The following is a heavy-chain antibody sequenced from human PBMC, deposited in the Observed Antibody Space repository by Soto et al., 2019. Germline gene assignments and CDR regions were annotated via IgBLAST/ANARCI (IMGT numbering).Heavy chain of an antibody. CDR3: GRDGDGGNCCDAFAV. CDR1: GYSITIYG. J-gene: IGHJ3*01. V-gene: IGHV1-18*01. Sequence: SLNSDCKTAGYSITIYGISCVRQAQEQEHEWMGWISPYNGRTEYEEKFQGRVTVTRDKSTNTVYMELTSLTSDDTAVYFCGRDGDGGNCCDAFAVRGQGTIVIV. CDR2: ISPYNGRT. D-gene: IGHD2-21*01.